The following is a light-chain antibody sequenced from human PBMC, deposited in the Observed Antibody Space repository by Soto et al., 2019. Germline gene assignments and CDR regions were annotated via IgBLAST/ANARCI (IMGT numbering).Light chain of an antibody. J-gene: IGKJ5*01. Sequence: DIPLTQSPSFLSASVGDRVTITCRASQDINTYLAWYQQKPGKAPKLLIFAASTLQNGVPSRFSGSVSGTEFTVTITRLQPEDFATYYCQQRKSYPITFGQGTRLEIK. CDR3: QQRKSYPIT. CDR1: QDINTY. CDR2: AAS. V-gene: IGKV1-9*01.